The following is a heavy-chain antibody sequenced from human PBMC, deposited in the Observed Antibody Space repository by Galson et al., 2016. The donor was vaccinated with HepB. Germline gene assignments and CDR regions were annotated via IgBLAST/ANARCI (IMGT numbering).Heavy chain of an antibody. CDR2: ISYDGSSE. J-gene: IGHJ4*02. D-gene: IGHD6-13*01. CDR3: ARDVHPRQQLVPGGYFDY. Sequence: SLRLSCAASGFTSSSYAVHWVRRAPGKGLEWVAVISYDGSSEYYAGSVKGRFTISRDNSKNTLYLQTNSLRTDDTAVYSCARDVHPRQQLVPGGYFDYWGQGTLVTVSS. CDR1: GFTSSSYA. V-gene: IGHV3-30*04.